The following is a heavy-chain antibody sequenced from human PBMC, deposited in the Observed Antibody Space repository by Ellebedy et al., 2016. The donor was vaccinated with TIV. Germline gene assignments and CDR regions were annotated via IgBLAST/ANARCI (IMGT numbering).Heavy chain of an antibody. Sequence: GESLKISXADSGLIFSSYGMHWVRQAPGKGLEWVSLIYSGGSTHYADSVRGRFTISRDYSKNTLYLQMNSLRAEDTAVYYCASNGDKGYWGQGTLVTVSS. CDR1: GLIFSSYG. CDR2: IYSGGST. J-gene: IGHJ4*02. D-gene: IGHD4-23*01. CDR3: ASNGDKGY. V-gene: IGHV3-53*01.